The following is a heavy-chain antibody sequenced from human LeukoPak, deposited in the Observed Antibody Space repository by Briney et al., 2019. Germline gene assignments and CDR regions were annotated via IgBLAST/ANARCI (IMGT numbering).Heavy chain of an antibody. J-gene: IGHJ4*02. D-gene: IGHD3-22*01. CDR1: GGSISSGRYY. Sequence: ASQTLSFTCTGSGGSISSGRYYWSWIRQPAGKGLEWIGRIYTSGNTNYNPSLKSRVTISVDTSKNQFSLKLSSVTAADTAVYYCARRASGYSFFDYWGQGTLVTVSS. CDR3: ARRASGYSFFDY. V-gene: IGHV4-61*02. CDR2: IYTSGNT.